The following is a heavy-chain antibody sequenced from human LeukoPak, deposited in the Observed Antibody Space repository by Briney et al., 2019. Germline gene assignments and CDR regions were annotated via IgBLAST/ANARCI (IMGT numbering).Heavy chain of an antibody. CDR2: INHSGST. CDR1: GGSFSGYY. V-gene: IGHV4-34*01. J-gene: IGHJ4*02. CDR3: ARGYCSSTSCYLYYFDY. D-gene: IGHD2-2*01. Sequence: SETLSLTCAVSGGSFSGYYWSWIRQPPGKGLEWIGEINHSGSTNYNPSLKSRVTISVDTSKNQFSLKLSSVTAADTAVYYCARGYCSSTSCYLYYFDYWGQGTLVTVSS.